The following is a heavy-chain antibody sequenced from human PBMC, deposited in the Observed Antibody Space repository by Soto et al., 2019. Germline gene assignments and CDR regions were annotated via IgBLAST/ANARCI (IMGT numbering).Heavy chain of an antibody. J-gene: IGHJ4*02. V-gene: IGHV4-30-2*01. Sequence: SETLSLTCAVSGGSISSGGYSWSWIRQPPGKGLEWIGYIYHSGSPYYNPSLKSRVTISVDRSKNQFSLKLSSVTAADTAVYYCDRVPDYWGQGTLVTVSS. CDR1: GGSISSGGYS. CDR2: IYHSGSP. CDR3: DRVPDY.